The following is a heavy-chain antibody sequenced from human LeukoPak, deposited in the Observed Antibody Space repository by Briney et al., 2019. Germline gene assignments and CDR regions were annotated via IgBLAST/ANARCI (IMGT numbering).Heavy chain of an antibody. V-gene: IGHV3-48*01. D-gene: IGHD3-10*01. CDR2: ISSSSSTI. CDR1: GFTFSSYS. Sequence: PGGSLRLSCAASGFTFSSYSMNWVRQAPGKGLEWVSSISSSSSTIYYADSVKGRFTISRDNAKNSLYLQMNSLRAEDTAVYYCASVYGSGSYRGNWFDPWGQGTLVTVSS. J-gene: IGHJ5*02. CDR3: ASVYGSGSYRGNWFDP.